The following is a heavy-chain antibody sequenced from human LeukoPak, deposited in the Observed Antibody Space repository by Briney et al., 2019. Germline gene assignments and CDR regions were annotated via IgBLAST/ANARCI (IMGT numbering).Heavy chain of an antibody. J-gene: IGHJ4*02. CDR1: GFTFSSYD. D-gene: IGHD3-10*01. V-gene: IGHV3-11*01. CDR2: ISSSGSTI. CDR3: ARDRGGGSGSYFHPRELDY. Sequence: GGSLRLSCAASGFTFSSYDMHWVRQAPGKGLEWVSYISSSGSTIYYADSVKGRFTISRDNAKNSLYLKMNSLRAEDTAVYYCARDRGGGSGSYFHPRELDYWGQGTLVTVSS.